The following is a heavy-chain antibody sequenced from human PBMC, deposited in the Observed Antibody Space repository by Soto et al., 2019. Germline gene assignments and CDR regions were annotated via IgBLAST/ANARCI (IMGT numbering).Heavy chain of an antibody. V-gene: IGHV3-7*05. CDR1: GFTFSSYW. CDR2: IKEAGSEQ. D-gene: IGHD6-13*01. J-gene: IGHJ4*02. CDR3: ARLTAAGGVDQFDY. Sequence: EVQLEESGGGLVQPGGSLRLSCAASGFTFSSYWMTWVRQAPGKGLEWVANIKEAGSEQYQVDSVKGRFTFSRDNAKTTLYLQMNSLRVEDTAVYYCARLTAAGGVDQFDYWGQGTLVTVSS.